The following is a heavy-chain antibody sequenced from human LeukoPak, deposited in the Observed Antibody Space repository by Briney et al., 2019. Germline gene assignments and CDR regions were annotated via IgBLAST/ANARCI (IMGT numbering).Heavy chain of an antibody. CDR1: GGSISSYY. J-gene: IGHJ5*02. CDR2: LYYSGST. V-gene: IGHV4-59*01. CDR3: AGEKQRLALRGWFNP. D-gene: IGHD6-19*01. Sequence: KPSETLSLTCTVSGGSISSYYWSWIRQPPGKGLEWIGYLYYSGSTNYNPSLKSRVTISVDTSKNEFSQKLSSGTAADSAVHCGAGEKQRLALRGWFNPWGQGTLVADSS.